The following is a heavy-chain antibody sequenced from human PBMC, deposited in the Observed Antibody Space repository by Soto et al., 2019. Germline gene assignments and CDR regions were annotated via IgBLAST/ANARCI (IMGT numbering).Heavy chain of an antibody. J-gene: IGHJ6*03. V-gene: IGHV1-18*01. CDR1: GYTFRSYG. CDR3: AKADSNYAGRFSYYYMDV. CDR2: ISGYNGNT. Sequence: QVQLVQSGTEVKKPGASVKVSCKASGYTFRSYGISWVRQAPGQGLEWMGWISGYNGNTHYSQKFQGKVTMTTDTSTSTAYMELRNLRSDDTAVYYCAKADSNYAGRFSYYYMDVWGTGTMVTASS. D-gene: IGHD4-4*01.